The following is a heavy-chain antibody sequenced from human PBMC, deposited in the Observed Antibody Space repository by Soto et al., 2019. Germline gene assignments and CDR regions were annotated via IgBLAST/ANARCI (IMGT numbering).Heavy chain of an antibody. CDR3: ARDLGGCSAGSCRYNWFDP. Sequence: GASVKVSCKASGGTLSSSVISWVRQAPGQGLEWMGGIIPIYGTVNYAEKFQGRVTITADESTSTAYMELSSLRSEDTAIYYCARDLGGCSAGSCRYNWFDPWGQGTLVTVSS. J-gene: IGHJ5*02. CDR1: GGTLSSSV. V-gene: IGHV1-69*13. CDR2: IIPIYGTV. D-gene: IGHD2-15*01.